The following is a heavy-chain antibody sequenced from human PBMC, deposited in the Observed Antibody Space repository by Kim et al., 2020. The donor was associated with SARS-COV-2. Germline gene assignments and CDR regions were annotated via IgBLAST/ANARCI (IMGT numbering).Heavy chain of an antibody. CDR1: GGSISSYY. V-gene: IGHV4-59*12. J-gene: IGHJ4*02. D-gene: IGHD6-13*01. CDR2: IYYSGST. CDR3: ARGGYSSSDFDY. Sequence: SETLSLTCTVSGGSISSYYWSWIRQPPGKGLEWIGYIYYSGSTNYNPSLKSRVTISVDTSKNQFSLKLSSVTAPDTAVYYFARGGYSSSDFDYWGQGTLVTVSS.